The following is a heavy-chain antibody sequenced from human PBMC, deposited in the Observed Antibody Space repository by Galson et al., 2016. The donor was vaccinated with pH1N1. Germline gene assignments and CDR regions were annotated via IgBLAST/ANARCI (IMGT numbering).Heavy chain of an antibody. V-gene: IGHV5-51*01. Sequence: QSGAEVKKPGESLRISCEGFGYSLTNYWIVWVRQTPGKGLEWMGIIYLSDSHTTYSPSFQGQVTISADKSISTAYLERSSLKASDTATYYCASTRPQFRYFDWQKPHSFDYWGQGTLVTVSS. CDR1: GYSLTNYW. CDR2: IYLSDSHT. D-gene: IGHD3-9*01. CDR3: ASTRPQFRYFDWQKPHSFDY. J-gene: IGHJ4*02.